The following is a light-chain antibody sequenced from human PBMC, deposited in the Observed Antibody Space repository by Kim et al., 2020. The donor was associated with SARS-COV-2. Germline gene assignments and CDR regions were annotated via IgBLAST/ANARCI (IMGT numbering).Light chain of an antibody. CDR3: QQYNNWPPWT. CDR2: GSS. V-gene: IGKV3-15*01. Sequence: VSPGERVTLSCRASQSVSSNLAWYQQKPGQAPRLLIYGSSTRATGIPARFSGSGSETEFTLIISSLQSEDLAVYYCQQYNNWPPWTFGQGTKVDIK. J-gene: IGKJ1*01. CDR1: QSVSSN.